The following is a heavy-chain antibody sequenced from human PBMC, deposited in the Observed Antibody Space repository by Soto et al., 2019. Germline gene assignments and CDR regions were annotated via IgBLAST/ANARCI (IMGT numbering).Heavy chain of an antibody. J-gene: IGHJ5*02. V-gene: IGHV1-69*01. D-gene: IGHD3-22*01. Sequence: QVQLVQAGAEVKKPGSSVKVSCKASGGTFSSYAISWVRQAPGQGLEWMGGIIPIFGTANYAQKFQGRVTITADESTSTVYMELSNLRSEYTAVYYCARAMYYYDSSGRVDNCFGPWGQGTLVTVSS. CDR1: GGTFSSYA. CDR2: IIPIFGTA. CDR3: ARAMYYYDSSGRVDNCFGP.